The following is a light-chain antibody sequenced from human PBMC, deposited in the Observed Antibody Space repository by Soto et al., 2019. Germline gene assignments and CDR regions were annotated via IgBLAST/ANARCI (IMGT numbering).Light chain of an antibody. V-gene: IGKV3-15*01. CDR3: QQYNNWRT. CDR1: QSVSSN. CDR2: GAS. J-gene: IGKJ1*01. Sequence: EIVMTQSPATLSVSPGERVTLSCRASQSVSSNLAWYQQKPGQAPRLLIHGASTRATGVPARFSGSGSGTEFTLTISSLQSEDSAVYYCQQYNNWRTFGQGTKVEIK.